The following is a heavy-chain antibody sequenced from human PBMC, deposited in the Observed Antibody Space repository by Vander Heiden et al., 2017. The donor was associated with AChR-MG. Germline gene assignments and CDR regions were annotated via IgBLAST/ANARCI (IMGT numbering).Heavy chain of an antibody. CDR1: GFTFTSYA. Sequence: QVQLVDSGGGVVQPGRSLRLSCAASGFTFTSYAMSWVRQAPGKGLEWGGVIAYDGSNKYYADSVKGRFTISRDNSKNTLYLQMNSLRAEDAAVYYCARDKSGDFWSGYYSNFDYWGQGTLVTVSS. CDR3: ARDKSGDFWSGYYSNFDY. D-gene: IGHD3-3*01. CDR2: IAYDGSNK. V-gene: IGHV3-30-3*01. J-gene: IGHJ4*02.